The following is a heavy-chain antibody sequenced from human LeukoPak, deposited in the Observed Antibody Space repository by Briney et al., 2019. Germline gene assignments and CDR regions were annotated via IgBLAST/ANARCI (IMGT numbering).Heavy chain of an antibody. V-gene: IGHV3-21*01. Sequence: GGSLRLSCAASGFTFRSFPLNWVRQAPGKGLEWVSSISTSGPYIYYADSVKGRFSISRDNAKSSLFLQMNSLRAEDTAVYYCARDRPNNPYWGQGTLVTVSS. CDR1: GFTFRSFP. D-gene: IGHD1-14*01. CDR2: ISTSGPYI. J-gene: IGHJ4*02. CDR3: ARDRPNNPY.